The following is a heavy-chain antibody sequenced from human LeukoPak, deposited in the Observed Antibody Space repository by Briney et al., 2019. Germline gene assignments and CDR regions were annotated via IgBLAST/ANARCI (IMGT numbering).Heavy chain of an antibody. D-gene: IGHD5-18*01. CDR1: GFSLSTSGVG. J-gene: IGHJ4*02. CDR3: AGSRGYSYGEAFDY. Sequence: SGPTLVKPTQTLTLTCTFSGFSLSTSGVGVRWPHHPPAQPLECLALIYWDDDKRYSPSLKSRLTITKDTSKNQVVLTMTNMDPVDTATYYCAGSRGYSYGEAFDYWGQGTLVTVSS. V-gene: IGHV2-5*02. CDR2: IYWDDDK.